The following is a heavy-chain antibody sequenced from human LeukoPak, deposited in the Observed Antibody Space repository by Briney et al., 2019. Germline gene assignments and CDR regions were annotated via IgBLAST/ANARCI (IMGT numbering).Heavy chain of an antibody. V-gene: IGHV4-4*09. CDR1: GGSISSYY. CDR2: IFTSGST. D-gene: IGHD2/OR15-2a*01. Sequence: SETLSLTCTVSGGSISSYYWSWIRQPPGKGLEWIGYIFTSGSTSYNPSLKSRVTISVDTSKNQFSLRLSSVTAADTAVYYCARHLSPSASFDSWGQGTLVTVSS. J-gene: IGHJ5*01. CDR3: ARHLSPSASFDS.